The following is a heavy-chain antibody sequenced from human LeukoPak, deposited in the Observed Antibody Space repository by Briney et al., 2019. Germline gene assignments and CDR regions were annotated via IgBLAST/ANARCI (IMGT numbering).Heavy chain of an antibody. CDR2: ISSSSSYI. CDR3: AKDGSDAFDI. CDR1: GFTFSSYS. D-gene: IGHD1-26*01. V-gene: IGHV3-21*01. Sequence: PGGSLRLSCAASGFTFSSYSMNWVRQAPGKGLEWVSSISSSSSYIYYADSVKGRFTISRDNSKNTLYLQMNSLRAEDTAVYYCAKDGSDAFDIWGQGTMVTVSS. J-gene: IGHJ3*02.